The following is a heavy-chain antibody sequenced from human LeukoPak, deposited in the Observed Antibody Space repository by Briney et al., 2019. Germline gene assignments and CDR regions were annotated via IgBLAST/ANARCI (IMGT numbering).Heavy chain of an antibody. D-gene: IGHD3-22*01. CDR3: ARDRSSRMSYYDSSGYYPRFGSENDYYYYYGMDV. V-gene: IGHV3-23*01. Sequence: PGGSLRLSCAASGLTFSNYAMSWVRQAPGKGLEWVSGISDSGGSTYYADSVKGRFTISRDNAKNSLYLQMNSLRAEDTAVYYCARDRSSRMSYYDSSGYYPRFGSENDYYYYYGMDVWGQGTTVTVSS. CDR2: ISDSGGST. J-gene: IGHJ6*02. CDR1: GLTFSNYA.